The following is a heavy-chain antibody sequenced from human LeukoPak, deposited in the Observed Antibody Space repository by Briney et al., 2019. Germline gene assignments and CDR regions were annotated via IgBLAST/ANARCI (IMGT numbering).Heavy chain of an antibody. J-gene: IGHJ5*02. D-gene: IGHD3-22*01. CDR2: IIPIFGTA. V-gene: IGHV1-69*13. Sequence: ASVKVSCKASGGTFSGYAISWVRQAPGQGLEWMGGIIPIFGTANYAQKFQGRVTITADESTSTAYMELSSLRSEDTAVYYCATSFDSSGYLTPIPYNWFDPWGQGTLVTVSS. CDR3: ATSFDSSGYLTPIPYNWFDP. CDR1: GGTFSGYA.